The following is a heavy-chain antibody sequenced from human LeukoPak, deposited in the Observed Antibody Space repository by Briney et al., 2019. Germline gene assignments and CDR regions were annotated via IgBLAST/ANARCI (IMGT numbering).Heavy chain of an antibody. CDR2: ISGSGGST. V-gene: IGHV3-23*01. Sequence: GGSLRLSCAASGLTFSSYAMSWVRQAPGKGLERVSAISGSGGSTYYADSVKGRFTISRDNSKNTLYLQMNSLRAEDTAVYYCASGDYVWGSYRYWFDYWGQGTLVTVSS. D-gene: IGHD3-16*02. CDR1: GLTFSSYA. CDR3: ASGDYVWGSYRYWFDY. J-gene: IGHJ4*02.